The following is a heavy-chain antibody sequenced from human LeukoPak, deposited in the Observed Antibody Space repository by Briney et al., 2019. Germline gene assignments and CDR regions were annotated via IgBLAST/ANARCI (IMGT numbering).Heavy chain of an antibody. J-gene: IGHJ4*02. Sequence: GGSLRLSCAASGFTVSSNYMSWVRQAPGKGLEWVSLIYSGGAIRYADSVKGRFTISRDSSKNTLSLQMNDLTVEDTARYYCARRPGNWGQGILVTVPS. CDR3: ARRPGN. CDR2: IYSGGAI. V-gene: IGHV3-53*01. D-gene: IGHD1-14*01. CDR1: GFTVSSNY.